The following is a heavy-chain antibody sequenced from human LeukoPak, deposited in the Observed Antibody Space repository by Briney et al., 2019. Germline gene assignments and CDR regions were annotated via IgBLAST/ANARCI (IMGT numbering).Heavy chain of an antibody. J-gene: IGHJ4*02. Sequence: GGSLRLSCAASGFTVSTNYMNWVRQAPGKGLEWVSVIYSGGNTYYADSVKGRFTISRDNSKNTLYLQMNSLRAEDTAVYYCARDSHLIAGGLLDYWGQGTLVTVSS. V-gene: IGHV3-53*05. D-gene: IGHD6-13*01. CDR1: GFTVSTNY. CDR3: ARDSHLIAGGLLDY. CDR2: IYSGGNT.